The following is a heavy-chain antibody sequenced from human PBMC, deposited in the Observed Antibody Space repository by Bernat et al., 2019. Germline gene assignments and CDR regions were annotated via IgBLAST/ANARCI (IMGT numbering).Heavy chain of an antibody. CDR3: ARAPPPDFWSGYLPREFDY. CDR1: GFTFSSYW. V-gene: IGHV3-74*01. D-gene: IGHD3-3*01. Sequence: EVQLVESGGGLVQPGGSLRLSCAASGFTFSSYWMHWVRQAPGKGLVWVSRINSDGSSTSYADSVKVRFTISMDNAKNTLYLQMNSLRAEDTAVYYCARAPPPDFWSGYLPREFDYWGQGTLVTVSS. CDR2: INSDGSST. J-gene: IGHJ4*02.